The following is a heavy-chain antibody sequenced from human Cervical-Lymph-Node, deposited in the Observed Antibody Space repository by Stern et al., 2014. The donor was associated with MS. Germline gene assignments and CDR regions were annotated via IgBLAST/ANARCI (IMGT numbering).Heavy chain of an antibody. CDR1: GGTFSSYA. V-gene: IGHV1-69*01. J-gene: IGHJ6*02. CDR2: IIPIFGTA. Sequence: QVQLVQSGAEVKQPGSSVKVSCKASGGTFSSYAISWVRQAPGQGLEWMGGIIPIFGTANYAQKFQGRVTITADESTSTAYMELSSLRSEDTAVYYCARVMGGSSGWYHYYYGMDVWGQGTTVTVSS. CDR3: ARVMGGSSGWYHYYYGMDV. D-gene: IGHD6-19*01.